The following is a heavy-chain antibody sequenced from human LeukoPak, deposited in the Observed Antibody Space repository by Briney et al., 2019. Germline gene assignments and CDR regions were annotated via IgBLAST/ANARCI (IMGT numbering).Heavy chain of an antibody. J-gene: IGHJ6*03. D-gene: IGHD5-18*01. CDR2: MNPNSGNT. Sequence: ASVKVSCKASGYTFTSYDINWVRQATGQGLEWMGWMNPNSGNTGYAQKFQGRVTMTRNTSISTAYMELSSLRSEDTAVYYCARGSTAMVNYYYYYMDVWGKGTTVTVPS. CDR3: ARGSTAMVNYYYYYMDV. V-gene: IGHV1-8*01. CDR1: GYTFTSYD.